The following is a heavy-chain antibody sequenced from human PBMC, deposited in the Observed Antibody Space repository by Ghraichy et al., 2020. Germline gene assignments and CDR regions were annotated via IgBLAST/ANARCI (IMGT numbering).Heavy chain of an antibody. J-gene: IGHJ6*02. D-gene: IGHD2-15*01. CDR3: ARCCCSGGRCYFCALDV. Sequence: GGSLRLSCAASGFSFSDHYMDWVRQAPGMGLEWVGRTRDKANSYTTEYAASVKGRFTISRDDSKNSLYLQMNSLKTEDAAVYYCARCCCSGGRCYFCALDVWGQGTTVTVSS. V-gene: IGHV3-72*01. CDR1: GFSFSDHY. CDR2: TRDKANSYTT.